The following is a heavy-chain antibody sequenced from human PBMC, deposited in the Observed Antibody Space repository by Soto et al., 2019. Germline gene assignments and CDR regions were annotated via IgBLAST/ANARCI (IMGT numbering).Heavy chain of an antibody. V-gene: IGHV4-59*01. CDR3: ARTYCSGGSCYFKNLALDY. CDR1: GGSISSYY. D-gene: IGHD2-15*01. J-gene: IGHJ4*02. CDR2: IYYSGST. Sequence: SETLSLTCTVSGGSISSYYWSWIRQPPGKGLEWIGYIYYSGSTNYNPSLKSRVTISVDTSKNQFSLKLSSVTAADTAVYYCARTYCSGGSCYFKNLALDYWGQGTLVTVS.